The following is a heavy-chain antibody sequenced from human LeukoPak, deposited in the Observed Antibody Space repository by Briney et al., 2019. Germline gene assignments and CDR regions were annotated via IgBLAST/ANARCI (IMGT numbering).Heavy chain of an antibody. Sequence: GGSLRLSCAASGFTFSSYAMSWVRQAPGKGLEWVSAISGSGGTTYCADSVKGRFTISGDNSENTVYLQMNSLRAEDTAVYYCAKESPAMGPFDYWGQGTLVTVSS. D-gene: IGHD5-18*01. J-gene: IGHJ4*02. CDR1: GFTFSSYA. V-gene: IGHV3-23*01. CDR2: ISGSGGTT. CDR3: AKESPAMGPFDY.